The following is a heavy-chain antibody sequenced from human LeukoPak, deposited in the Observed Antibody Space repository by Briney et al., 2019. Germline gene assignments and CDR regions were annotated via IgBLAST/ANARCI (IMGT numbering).Heavy chain of an antibody. J-gene: IGHJ6*03. Sequence: ASVKVSCKASGGTFSSYAISWVRQAPGQGLEWMGGIIPIFGTANYAQKFQGRVTITADESTSTAYMELSSLRSEDTAVYYCARGWLQFDYYYYYMDVWGKGTTVTISS. D-gene: IGHD5-24*01. CDR2: IIPIFGTA. CDR1: GGTFSSYA. V-gene: IGHV1-69*13. CDR3: ARGWLQFDYYYYYMDV.